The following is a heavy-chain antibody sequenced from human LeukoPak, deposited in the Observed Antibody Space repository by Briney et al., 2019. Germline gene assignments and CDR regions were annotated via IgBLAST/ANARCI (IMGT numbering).Heavy chain of an antibody. D-gene: IGHD2-15*01. CDR1: GGSISSYY. J-gene: IGHJ6*03. CDR2: IHYSGST. CDR3: ASGYCSGGSCYYYMDV. Sequence: SETLSLTCTVSGGSISSYYWSWIRQPPGKGLEWIGYIHYSGSTNYNPSLKSRVTISVDTSKNQFSPKLSSVTAADTAVYYCASGYCSGGSCYYYMDVWGKGTTVTVSS. V-gene: IGHV4-59*01.